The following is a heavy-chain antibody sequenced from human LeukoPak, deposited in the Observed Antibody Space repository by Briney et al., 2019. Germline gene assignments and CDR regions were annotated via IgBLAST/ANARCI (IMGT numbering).Heavy chain of an antibody. CDR1: GGSISSGGYY. Sequence: SQTLSLTCTVSGGSISSGGYYWSWIRQHPGKGLEWIGYIYYSGSTYYNPSLKSRVTISVDTSKNQFSLKLSSVTAADTAVYYCARRGYYYGSGSYYIGAYYFDYWGQGTLATVSS. CDR2: IYYSGST. V-gene: IGHV4-31*03. CDR3: ARRGYYYGSGSYYIGAYYFDY. J-gene: IGHJ4*02. D-gene: IGHD3-10*01.